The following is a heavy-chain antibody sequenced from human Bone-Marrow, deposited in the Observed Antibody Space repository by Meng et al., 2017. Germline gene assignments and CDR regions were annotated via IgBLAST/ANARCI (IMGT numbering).Heavy chain of an antibody. CDR1: GFTFSSYA. V-gene: IGHV3-30*01. Sequence: GESLKISCAASGFTFSSYAMHWVRQAPGKGLEWVAVISYDGSNKYYADSVKGRFTISRDNSKNTLYLQMNSLRAEDTAVYYCARERCGGDCFTGSFDYWGQGTRVTVSS. D-gene: IGHD2-21*02. J-gene: IGHJ4*02. CDR2: ISYDGSNK. CDR3: ARERCGGDCFTGSFDY.